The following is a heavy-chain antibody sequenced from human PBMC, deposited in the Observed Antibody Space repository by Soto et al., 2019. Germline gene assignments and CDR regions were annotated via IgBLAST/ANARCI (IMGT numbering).Heavy chain of an antibody. CDR3: ARGGDIVVVPAAMFSYYGMDV. J-gene: IGHJ6*02. D-gene: IGHD2-2*01. V-gene: IGHV4-59*01. CDR2: IYYSGST. Sequence: PSETLSLTCTVSGGSISSYYWSWIRQPPGKGLEWIGYIYYSGSTNYNPSLKSRVTISVDTSKNQFSLKLSSVTAADTAVYYCARGGDIVVVPAAMFSYYGMDVWGQGTTVTVSS. CDR1: GGSISSYY.